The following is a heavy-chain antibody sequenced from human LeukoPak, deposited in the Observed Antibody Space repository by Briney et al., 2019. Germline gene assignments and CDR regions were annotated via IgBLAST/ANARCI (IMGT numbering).Heavy chain of an antibody. J-gene: IGHJ4*02. V-gene: IGHV3-23*01. CDR1: GFSFSTYD. Sequence: PGGSLRLSCAASGFSFSTYDMTWVRQAPGKGLEWVSAISGSVSSTNYADTVKGRFTISRDNSKNTLYLQMNRLKAEDTAVYYCAKNTSGSYFDHWGQGALVTVSS. CDR3: AKNTSGSYFDH. D-gene: IGHD1-26*01. CDR2: ISGSVSST.